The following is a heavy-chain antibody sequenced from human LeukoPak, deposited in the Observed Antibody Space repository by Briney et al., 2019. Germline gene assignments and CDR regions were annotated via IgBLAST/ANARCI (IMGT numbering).Heavy chain of an antibody. CDR1: GGSFSGYY. V-gene: IGHV4-34*01. CDR3: ARDSRIGVGATGDDWFDP. D-gene: IGHD1-26*01. J-gene: IGHJ5*02. CDR2: INHSGST. Sequence: SETLSLTCAVYGGSFSGYYWSWIRQPPGKGLEWIGEINHSGSTNYNPSLKSRVTISVDTSKNQFSLKLSSVTAADTAVYYCARDSRIGVGATGDDWFDPWGQGTLVTVSS.